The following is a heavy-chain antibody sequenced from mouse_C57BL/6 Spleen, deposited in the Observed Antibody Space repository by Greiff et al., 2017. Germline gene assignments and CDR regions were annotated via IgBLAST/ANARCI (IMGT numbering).Heavy chain of an antibody. CDR3: ARLRRENYAMDY. Sequence: LQESGAELVKPGASVKISCKASGYAFSSYWMNWVKQRPGKGLEWIGQIYPGDGDTNYNGKFKGKATLTADKSSSTAYMQLSSLTSEDSAVYFCARLRRENYAMDYWGQGTSVTVSS. CDR1: GYAFSSYW. CDR2: IYPGDGDT. D-gene: IGHD2-12*01. V-gene: IGHV1-80*01. J-gene: IGHJ4*01.